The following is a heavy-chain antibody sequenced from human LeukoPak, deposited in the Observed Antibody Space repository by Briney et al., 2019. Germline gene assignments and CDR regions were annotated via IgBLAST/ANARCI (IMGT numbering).Heavy chain of an antibody. CDR3: ARTNNYDFWSGYYDY. D-gene: IGHD3-3*01. CDR2: INPNSGGT. J-gene: IGHJ4*02. Sequence: RASVTVSCKASGYTFTRYGISWVRQAPGQGLEWMGWINPNSGGTNYAQKFQGRVTMTRDTSISTAYMELSRLRSDDTAVYYCARTNNYDFWSGYYDYWGQGTLVTVSS. CDR1: GYTFTRYG. V-gene: IGHV1-2*02.